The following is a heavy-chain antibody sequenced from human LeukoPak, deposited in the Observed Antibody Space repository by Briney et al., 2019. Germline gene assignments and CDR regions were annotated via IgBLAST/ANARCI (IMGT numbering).Heavy chain of an antibody. CDR1: GFTFSSYA. Sequence: GGSLRLSCAASGFTFSSYAMTWVRQAPGKGLEWVSSISSSSSYIYYADSVKGRFTISRDNAKNSLYLQMNSLRAEDTAVYYCASRGSLDYWGQGTLVTVSS. J-gene: IGHJ4*02. CDR3: ASRGSLDY. CDR2: ISSSSSYI. D-gene: IGHD5-12*01. V-gene: IGHV3-21*01.